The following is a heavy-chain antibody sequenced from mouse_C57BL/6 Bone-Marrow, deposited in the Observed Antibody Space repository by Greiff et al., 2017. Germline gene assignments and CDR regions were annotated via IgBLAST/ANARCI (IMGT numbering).Heavy chain of an antibody. V-gene: IGHV1-64*01. J-gene: IGHJ1*03. CDR3: ARKGIWYFDV. CDR2: IHPNSGST. CDR1: GYTFTSYW. Sequence: QVQLQQPGAELVKPGASVKLSCKASGYTFTSYWMPWVKQRPGQGLEWIGMIHPNSGSTNYNEKFKSKATLTVDKSSSTAYMQLSSLTSEDSAVYYCARKGIWYFDVWGTGTTVTVSS.